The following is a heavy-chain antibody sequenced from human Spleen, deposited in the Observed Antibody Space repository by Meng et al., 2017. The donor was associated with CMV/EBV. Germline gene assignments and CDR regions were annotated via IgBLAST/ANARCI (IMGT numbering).Heavy chain of an antibody. J-gene: IGHJ5*02. CDR2: IYWDDDK. D-gene: IGHD3-16*01. CDR3: AHRRGTFGGVTNWFDP. Sequence: QIPLKESCPTLVQPTQTLTLTCTFSGFSLSTSGVGVGWIRQPPGKALEWLALIYWDDDKRYSPSLKSRLTITKDTSKNQVVLTMTNMDPVDTATYYCAHRRGTFGGVTNWFDPWGQGTLVTVSS. CDR1: GFSLSTSGVG. V-gene: IGHV2-5*02.